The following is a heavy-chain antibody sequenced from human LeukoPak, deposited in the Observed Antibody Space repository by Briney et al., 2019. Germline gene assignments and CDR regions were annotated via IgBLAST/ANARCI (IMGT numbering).Heavy chain of an antibody. CDR1: GFTFSSYS. V-gene: IGHV3-21*01. J-gene: IGHJ4*02. Sequence: GGSLRLSCAASGFTFSSYSMNWVRQAPGKGLEWVSSISSSSSYIYYADSVKGRFTISRDNSRNTMYSQMNSLRAVDTAVYYCAKDRRRDDVLTGSFSGWGQGTLVTVSS. CDR2: ISSSSSYI. CDR3: AKDRRRDDVLTGSFSG. D-gene: IGHD3-9*01.